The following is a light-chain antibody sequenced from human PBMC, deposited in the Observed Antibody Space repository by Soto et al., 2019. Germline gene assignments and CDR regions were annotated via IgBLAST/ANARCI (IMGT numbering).Light chain of an antibody. CDR3: RQKGRWR. CDR1: QSVSSY. J-gene: IGKJ3*01. CDR2: GAS. V-gene: IGKV3-20*01. Sequence: EIVLTQSPATLSLSPGERATLSCRASQSVSSYLAWYQQKPGQAPRLLIYGASSRATGIPDRFSGSGSGTDFTRTIGRLEGEDFGVYFCRQKGRWRFGAGTKVDIK.